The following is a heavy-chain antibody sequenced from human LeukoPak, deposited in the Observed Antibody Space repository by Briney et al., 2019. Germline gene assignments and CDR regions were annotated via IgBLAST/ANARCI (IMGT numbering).Heavy chain of an antibody. CDR3: ARAGGGSSTSDWFDP. V-gene: IGHV1-18*01. D-gene: IGHD2-2*01. CDR2: ISAYNGNT. Sequence: ASVKVSCKASGYTFTSYAMNWVRQAPGQGLEWMGWISAYNGNTNYAQKLQGRVTMTTDTSTSTAYMELRSLRSDDTAVYYCARAGGGSSTSDWFDPWGQGTLVTVSS. CDR1: GYTFTSYA. J-gene: IGHJ5*02.